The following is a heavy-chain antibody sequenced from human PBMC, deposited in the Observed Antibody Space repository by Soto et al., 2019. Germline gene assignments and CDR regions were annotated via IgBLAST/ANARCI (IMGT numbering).Heavy chain of an antibody. CDR1: GFTFTNYP. CDR2: SNAGNGNT. CDR3: PTTSRRHDAFDI. J-gene: IGHJ3*02. V-gene: IGHV1-3*05. Sequence: QVHLVQSGAEEKKPGASVKVSCKASGFTFTNYPMHWVRQAPGRRLEWMGWSNAGNGNTKYSQKFQGRVTITRDTSTSTVYMELSSVTSDDTTMYYWPTTSRRHDAFDIWGQGTMVTVSS.